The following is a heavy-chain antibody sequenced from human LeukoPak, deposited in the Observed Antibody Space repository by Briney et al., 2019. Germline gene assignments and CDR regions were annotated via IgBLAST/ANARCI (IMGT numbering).Heavy chain of an antibody. CDR3: ARDDYRGVTNFDP. CDR2: ISYTGST. J-gene: IGHJ5*02. CDR1: GGSISPYF. V-gene: IGHV4-59*01. Sequence: SETLSLTCTVSGGSISPYFWSWIRQPPGKGLEWIGYISYTGSTNYNPSLKSRVTISVDTSKNQFSLQSTSVTAADTAVYYCARDDYRGVTNFDPWGQGTLVTVSS. D-gene: IGHD3-10*01.